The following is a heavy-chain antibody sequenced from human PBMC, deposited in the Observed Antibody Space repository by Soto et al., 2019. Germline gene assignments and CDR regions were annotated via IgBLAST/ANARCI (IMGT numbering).Heavy chain of an antibody. Sequence: PGGSLRLSCAASGFTFSSYWMHWVRQAPGKGLEWIGSIYYSGSTYYNPSLKSRVTISVDTSKNQFSLKLSSVTAADMAVYYCARSLTTLVTMDVWGQGTTVTVSS. D-gene: IGHD4-17*01. J-gene: IGHJ6*02. CDR3: ARSLTTLVTMDV. CDR2: IYYSGST. CDR1: GFTFSSYW. V-gene: IGHV4-39*01.